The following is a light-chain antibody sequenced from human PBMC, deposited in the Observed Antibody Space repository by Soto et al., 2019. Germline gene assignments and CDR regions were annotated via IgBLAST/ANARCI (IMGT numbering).Light chain of an antibody. CDR2: RNN. V-gene: IGLV1-44*01. J-gene: IGLJ3*02. CDR1: SSNIGRNT. CDR3: ATWDDSLSGVE. Sequence: QSVLTQPPSESGNPGQRVTIPCSGSSSNIGRNTVNWYQRLPGAAPRLLVYRNNQRPSGVPDRFSGSKSGTSASLAISGLQSEDKADYYCATWDDSLSGVEFGGGTKLTVL.